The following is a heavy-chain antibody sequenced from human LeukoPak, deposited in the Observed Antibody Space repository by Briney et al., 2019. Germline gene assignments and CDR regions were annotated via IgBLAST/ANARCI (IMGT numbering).Heavy chain of an antibody. CDR1: GYTLTELS. CDR2: FDPEDGET. CDR3: ATDTTSYYYDRSVPGHAFDI. D-gene: IGHD3-22*01. J-gene: IGHJ3*02. Sequence: ASVKVSCKVSGYTLTELSMHWVRQAPGKGVEWMGGFDPEDGETIYAQKFRGRVTMTEDTTTDTAYMQLRRLRSEDTSVYRCATDTTSYYYDRSVPGHAFDIWRQGTMVTVSS. V-gene: IGHV1-24*01.